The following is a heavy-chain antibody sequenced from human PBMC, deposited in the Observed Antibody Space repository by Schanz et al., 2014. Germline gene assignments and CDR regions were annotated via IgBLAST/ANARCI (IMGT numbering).Heavy chain of an antibody. CDR1: GFTFSNHA. CDR3: AKDTGYCHGGACYCFEY. CDR2: ISYDGNNE. D-gene: IGHD2-8*02. V-gene: IGHV3-30*18. J-gene: IGHJ4*02. Sequence: VQLVESGGGLAQPGGSLRLSCAASGFTFSNHALSWVRQAPGKGLEWVAVISYDGNNEDYADSVKGRFSISRDNSQNTLYLQMDSLRPEDTAVYFCAKDTGYCHGGACYCFEYWGLGILVTVSS.